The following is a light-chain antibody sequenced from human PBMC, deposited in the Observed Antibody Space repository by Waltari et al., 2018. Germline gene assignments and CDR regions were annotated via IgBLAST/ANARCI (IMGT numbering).Light chain of an antibody. CDR3: QQYNSYSPYT. V-gene: IGKV1-5*03. CDR2: KAS. J-gene: IGKJ2*01. Sequence: DIQMTQSPSTLSASVGERVTITCRASESISSWLAWYQQKPGKAPNLLIYKASSLESGVPSRFSGSGSGTEFTLTISSLQPDDFATYYCQQYNSYSPYTFGQGTKLEIK. CDR1: ESISSW.